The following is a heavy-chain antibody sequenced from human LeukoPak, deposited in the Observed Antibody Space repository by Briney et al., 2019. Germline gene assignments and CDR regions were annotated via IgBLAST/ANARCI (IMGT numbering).Heavy chain of an antibody. Sequence: ASVKVSCKASGGTFSSCAIRWVRQAPGQGLEWMGRIIPIFGIANYAQKFQGRVTITADKSTSTAYMELSSLRSGDTAVYYCARADRSGYYLYYWGQGTLVTVSS. CDR2: IIPIFGIA. J-gene: IGHJ4*02. CDR3: ARADRSGYYLYY. V-gene: IGHV1-69*04. CDR1: GGTFSSCA. D-gene: IGHD3-22*01.